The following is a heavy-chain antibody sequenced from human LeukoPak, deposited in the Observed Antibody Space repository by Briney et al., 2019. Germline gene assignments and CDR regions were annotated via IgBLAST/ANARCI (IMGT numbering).Heavy chain of an antibody. V-gene: IGHV4-34*01. D-gene: IGHD6-19*01. Sequence: SGTLSLTCAVYGGSFSGYYWSWIRQPPGKGLEWIGEINHSGSTNYNPSLKSRVTISVDTSKNQFSLKLSSVTAADTAVYYCARKMVGSSGWYDYWGQRTLVTLSS. CDR1: GGSFSGYY. J-gene: IGHJ4*02. CDR2: INHSGST. CDR3: ARKMVGSSGWYDY.